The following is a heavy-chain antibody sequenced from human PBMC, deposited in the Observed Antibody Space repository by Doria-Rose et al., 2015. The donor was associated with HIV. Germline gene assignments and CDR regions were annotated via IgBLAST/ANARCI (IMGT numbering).Heavy chain of an antibody. CDR1: GGTFSSYT. J-gene: IGHJ4*02. D-gene: IGHD1-26*01. CDR2: IIPILDIV. V-gene: IGHV1-69*02. CDR3: ASQWERSSFDY. Sequence: VQSGSEVKKPGSSVKVSCKASGGTFSSYTISWMRQAPGQGLEWMGRIIPILDIVNYALRFQGRVTITADESTSTAYMELSSLRSEDTAIYYCASQWERSSFDYWGQGTLVTVSS.